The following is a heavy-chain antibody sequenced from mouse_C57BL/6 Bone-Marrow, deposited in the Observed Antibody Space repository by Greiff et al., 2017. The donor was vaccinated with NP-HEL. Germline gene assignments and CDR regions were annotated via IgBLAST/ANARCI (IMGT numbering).Heavy chain of an antibody. Sequence: VKLQESGAELVRPGASVTLSCKASGYTFTDYEMHWVKQTPVHGLEWIGAIDPETGGTAYNQKFKGKAILTADKSSSTAYMELRSLTSEDSAVYYCTRVGIITTVVNFDYWGQGTTLTVSS. CDR3: TRVGIITTVVNFDY. CDR2: IDPETGGT. CDR1: GYTFTDYE. D-gene: IGHD1-1*01. J-gene: IGHJ2*01. V-gene: IGHV1-15*01.